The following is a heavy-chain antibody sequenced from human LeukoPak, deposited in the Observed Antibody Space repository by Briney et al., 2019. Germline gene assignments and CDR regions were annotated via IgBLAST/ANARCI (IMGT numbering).Heavy chain of an antibody. J-gene: IGHJ6*03. CDR2: VDHTGST. Sequence: SETLSLTCSVSDDSITMYYCTWIRQPPWKVLEWIGYVDHTGSTNFNPSLNGRVSISRDTTKNLFSLSLRSVTAADTAVYFCARGRVSSSTWYSTYYYYFSMDVWGKGTTVTVSS. CDR1: DDSITMYY. CDR3: ARGRVSSSTWYSTYYYYFSMDV. D-gene: IGHD1-1*01. V-gene: IGHV4-59*01.